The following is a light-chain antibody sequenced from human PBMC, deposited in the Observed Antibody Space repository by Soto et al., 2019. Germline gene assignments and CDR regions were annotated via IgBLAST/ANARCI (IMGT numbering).Light chain of an antibody. Sequence: EIVMTQSPATLSVSRGERATLSCRANQAISSNLAWYQQKPGQAPRLLIYGASTRATDIPDRFSGSGSGTEFTLTISSLQSEDCAVYYCQHYNNWIGTFGGGTKVEIK. CDR2: GAS. V-gene: IGKV3-15*01. J-gene: IGKJ4*01. CDR3: QHYNNWIGT. CDR1: QAISSN.